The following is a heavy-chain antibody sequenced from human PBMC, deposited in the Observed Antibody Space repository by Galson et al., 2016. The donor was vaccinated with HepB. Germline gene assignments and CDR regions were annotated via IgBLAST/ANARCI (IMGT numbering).Heavy chain of an antibody. CDR3: AIFYFDSGSYYNPDY. V-gene: IGHV5-10-1*01. Sequence: QSGAEVKKPEESLRISCQGSTINFIRYWISWVRQMPGKGLEWMGRIDPSDSYTKYSPSFQGRVTFSLDKSISTAYLQWSSLKASDTAMYYCAIFYFDSGSYYNPDYWGQGTLVTVSS. J-gene: IGHJ4*02. CDR1: TINFIRYW. CDR2: IDPSDSYT. D-gene: IGHD3-10*01.